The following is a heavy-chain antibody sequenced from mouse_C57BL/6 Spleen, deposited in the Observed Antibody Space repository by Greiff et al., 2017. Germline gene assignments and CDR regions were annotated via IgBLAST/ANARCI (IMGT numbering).Heavy chain of an antibody. CDR2: INPSTGGT. CDR1: GYSFTGYY. CDR3: ARADGNYDAMDY. Sequence: EVQLQQSGPDLVKPGASVKISCKASGYSFTGYYMNWVKQSPEKSLEWIGEINPSTGGTTYNQKFKAKATLTVDKSSSTAYMQLKSLTSEDSAVYYCARADGNYDAMDYWGQGTSVTVSS. J-gene: IGHJ4*01. D-gene: IGHD2-1*01. V-gene: IGHV1-42*01.